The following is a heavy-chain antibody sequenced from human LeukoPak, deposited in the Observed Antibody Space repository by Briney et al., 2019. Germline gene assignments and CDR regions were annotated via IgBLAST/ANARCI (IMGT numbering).Heavy chain of an antibody. CDR2: INPSGGST. CDR3: ARPSDSSGYALTQYYFDY. J-gene: IGHJ4*02. V-gene: IGHV1-46*01. CDR1: GYTFTSYY. D-gene: IGHD3-22*01. Sequence: ASVKVSCKASGYTFTSYYMHWVRQAPGQGLEWMGIINPSGGSTSYAQKFQGRVTMTRDTSTSTVYMELSSLRSEDTAAYYCARPSDSSGYALTQYYFDYWGQGTLVTVSS.